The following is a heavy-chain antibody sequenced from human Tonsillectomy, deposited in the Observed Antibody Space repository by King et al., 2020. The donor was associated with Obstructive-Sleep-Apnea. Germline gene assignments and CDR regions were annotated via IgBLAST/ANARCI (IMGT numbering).Heavy chain of an antibody. J-gene: IGHJ4*02. CDR3: AKDYIGGYRFGYYVDY. V-gene: IGHV3-23*04. D-gene: IGHD3-16*01. CDR2: ISGSGGST. CDR1: GFTFSSYA. Sequence: VQLVESGGGLVQPGGSLRLSCAASGFTFSSYAMSWVRQAPGKGLEWVSGISGSGGSTYYADSVKGRFTISRDNSKNKLYLQMNSLRAEDTAVYYCAKDYIGGYRFGYYVDYWGQGTRVTVSS.